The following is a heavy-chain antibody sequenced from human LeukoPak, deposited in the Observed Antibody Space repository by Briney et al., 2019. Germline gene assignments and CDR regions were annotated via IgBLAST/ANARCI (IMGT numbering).Heavy chain of an antibody. CDR1: GAPFSSYY. D-gene: IGHD3/OR15-3a*01. J-gene: IGHJ4*02. Sequence: SEPLSPTCTVSGAPFSSYYWSWIRQAPGKGMEWTGYIYYSGSTNYNPSLEGQVTISVDTSKNQFSLKVSSVTAADTAVYYCARRTGYYDGFDYWGQGTLVTVSS. V-gene: IGHV4-59*01. CDR3: ARRTGYYDGFDY. CDR2: IYYSGST.